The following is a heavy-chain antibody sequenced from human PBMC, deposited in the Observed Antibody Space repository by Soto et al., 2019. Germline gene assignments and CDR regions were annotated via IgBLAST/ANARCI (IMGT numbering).Heavy chain of an antibody. CDR2: INPSGGST. D-gene: IGHD2-21*01. CDR3: ARERYVVPAAPSYCGGDCSGPAEYFQH. V-gene: IGHV1-46*03. Sequence: ASVKVSCKASGYTFTSYYMHWVRQAPGQGLEWMGIINPSGGSTSYAQKFQGRVTMTRDTSTSTVYMELSSLRSEDTAVYYCARERYVVPAAPSYCGGDCSGPAEYFQHWGQGTLVTVSS. J-gene: IGHJ1*01. CDR1: GYTFTSYY.